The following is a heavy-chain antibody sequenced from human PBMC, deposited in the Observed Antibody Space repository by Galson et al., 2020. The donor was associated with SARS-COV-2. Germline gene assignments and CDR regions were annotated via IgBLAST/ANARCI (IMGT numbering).Heavy chain of an antibody. J-gene: IGHJ4*02. CDR1: GGSISSSSYY. CDR3: ARRPGFTDYDILTGYYGVVY. Sequence: SETLSLTCTVSGGSISSSSYYWGWIRQPPGKGLEWIGSIYYSGSTYYNPSLKSRVTISVDTSKNQFSLKLSSVTAADTAVYYCARRPGFTDYDILTGYYGVVYWGQGTLVTVSS. V-gene: IGHV4-39*01. D-gene: IGHD3-9*01. CDR2: IYYSGST.